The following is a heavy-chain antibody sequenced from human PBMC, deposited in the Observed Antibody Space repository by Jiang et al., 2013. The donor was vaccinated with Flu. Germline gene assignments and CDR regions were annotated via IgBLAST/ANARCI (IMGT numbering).Heavy chain of an antibody. CDR3: ARDPGGYSYGYPLGWFDP. V-gene: IGHV7-4-1*02. CDR1: GYTFTSYA. J-gene: IGHJ5*02. D-gene: IGHD5-18*01. CDR2: INTNTGNP. Sequence: SGYTFTSYAMNWVRQAPGQGLEWMGWINTNTGNPTYAQGFTGRSVFSLDTSVSTAYLQISSLKAEDTAVYYRARDPGGYSYGYPLGWFDPWGQGTLVTVSS.